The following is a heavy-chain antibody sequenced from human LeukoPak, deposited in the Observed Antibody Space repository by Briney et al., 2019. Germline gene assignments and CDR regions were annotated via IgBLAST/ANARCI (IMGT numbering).Heavy chain of an antibody. CDR3: ARDSPFEWAVFGDSFDI. CDR1: GGSISEYY. D-gene: IGHD3-3*01. V-gene: IGHV4-59*01. J-gene: IGHJ3*02. CDR2: MHYSGST. Sequence: PSETLSLTCTVPGGSISEYYWSWIRQSPGKGLEWIGHMHYSGSTNYNSSLESRVTISMDTSKRQISLKLSSVTAADTAVYYCARDSPFEWAVFGDSFDIWGQGTVVAVSS.